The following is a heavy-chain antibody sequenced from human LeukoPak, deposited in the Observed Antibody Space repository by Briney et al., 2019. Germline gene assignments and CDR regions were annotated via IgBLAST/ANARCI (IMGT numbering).Heavy chain of an antibody. Sequence: GGSLRLSCAASGFTFSSYWMSWVRQAPGKGLEWVANTKQDGSEKYYVDPVKGRFTISRDNAKNSLYLQMNSLRAEDTAVYYCARDDCSSISCYHNWFDPWGQGTLVTVSS. CDR1: GFTFSSYW. J-gene: IGHJ5*02. V-gene: IGHV3-7*01. CDR3: ARDDCSSISCYHNWFDP. D-gene: IGHD2-2*01. CDR2: TKQDGSEK.